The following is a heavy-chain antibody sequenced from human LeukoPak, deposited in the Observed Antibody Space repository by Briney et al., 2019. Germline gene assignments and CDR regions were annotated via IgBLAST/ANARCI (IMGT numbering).Heavy chain of an antibody. Sequence: ASVKVSCMASGYTFTSYAMNWVRQAPGQGLEWVGWINTNTGNPTYAQGFTGRFVFSLDTSVSTAYLQISSLKAEDTAVYYCARGVEMATIIEDWFDPWGQGTLVTVSS. D-gene: IGHD5-24*01. J-gene: IGHJ5*02. V-gene: IGHV7-4-1*02. CDR2: INTNTGNP. CDR3: ARGVEMATIIEDWFDP. CDR1: GYTFTSYA.